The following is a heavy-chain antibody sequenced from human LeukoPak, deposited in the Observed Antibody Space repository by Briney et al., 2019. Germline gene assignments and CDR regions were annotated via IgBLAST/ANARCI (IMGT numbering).Heavy chain of an antibody. Sequence: GGSLRLSCAASGFTFSSYAMSWVRQAPGKGLEWVSAISGSGGSTYYADSVKGRFTISRDNSKNTLYLQMNSLRAEDTAVYYCAKDSFDRSGVPEIVVVVAAELDYWGQGTLVTVSS. CDR2: ISGSGGST. CDR1: GFTFSSYA. D-gene: IGHD2-15*01. J-gene: IGHJ4*02. CDR3: AKDSFDRSGVPEIVVVVAAELDY. V-gene: IGHV3-23*01.